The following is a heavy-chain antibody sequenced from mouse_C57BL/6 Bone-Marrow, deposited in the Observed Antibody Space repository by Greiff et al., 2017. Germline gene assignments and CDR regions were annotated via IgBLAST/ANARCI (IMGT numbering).Heavy chain of an antibody. CDR3: ARGGGHGYYEDY. Sequence: VQLQQSGAELARPGASVKLSCKASGYTFTSYGISWVKQRTGQGLEWIGEIYPRSGNTYYNEKFKGKATLTADKSSSTAYMELRSLTSEDSAVYFCARGGGHGYYEDYWGQGTTLTVSS. CDR1: GYTFTSYG. J-gene: IGHJ2*01. V-gene: IGHV1-81*01. D-gene: IGHD2-3*01. CDR2: IYPRSGNT.